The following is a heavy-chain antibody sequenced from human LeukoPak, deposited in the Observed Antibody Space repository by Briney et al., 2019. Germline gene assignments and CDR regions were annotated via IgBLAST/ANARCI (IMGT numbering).Heavy chain of an antibody. V-gene: IGHV3-48*03. CDR2: ISDSGSNNI. CDR1: GFTLSNHG. D-gene: IGHD2-21*02. Sequence: PGGSLRLSCAASGFTLSNHGINWVRQAPGKGLEWVSYISDSGSNNIYYAESVKGRFTLSRDNAKNSLYLQMNSLRAEDTAIYYCARETPNCGGDCFDYWGQGTLVTVSS. CDR3: ARETPNCGGDCFDY. J-gene: IGHJ4*02.